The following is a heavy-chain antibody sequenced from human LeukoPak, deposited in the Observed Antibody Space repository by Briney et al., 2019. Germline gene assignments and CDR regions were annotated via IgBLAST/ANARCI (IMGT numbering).Heavy chain of an antibody. CDR1: GGSISSYY. Sequence: SETLSLTCTVSGGSISSYYWSWIRQPPGKGLEWIGYIYYSGSTNYNPSLKSRVIISVDTSKNQFSLKLSSVTAADTAVYYCARADRYSGYDFRGGSFDYWGQGTLVTVSS. V-gene: IGHV4-59*01. CDR2: IYYSGST. D-gene: IGHD5-12*01. J-gene: IGHJ4*02. CDR3: ARADRYSGYDFRGGSFDY.